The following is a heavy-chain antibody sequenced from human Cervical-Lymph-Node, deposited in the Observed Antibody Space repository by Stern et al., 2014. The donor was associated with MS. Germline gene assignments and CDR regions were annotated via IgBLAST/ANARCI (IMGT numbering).Heavy chain of an antibody. CDR3: ANSIA. Sequence: VQLVESGGGLVQPGGSLTLSCVASGFTFSDYYMNWIRQAPGKGLEWVSFINGSGTARYYAGSGKGRFTVSRDHAKKSLYLHMNSLRVEDTAVYYCANSIAWGQGALVIVSS. J-gene: IGHJ5*02. CDR2: INGSGTAR. V-gene: IGHV3-11*01. D-gene: IGHD2/OR15-2a*01. CDR1: GFTFSDYY.